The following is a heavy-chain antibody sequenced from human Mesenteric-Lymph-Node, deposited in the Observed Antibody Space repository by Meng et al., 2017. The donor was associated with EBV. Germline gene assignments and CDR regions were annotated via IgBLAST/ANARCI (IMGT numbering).Heavy chain of an antibody. V-gene: IGHV4-4*02. Sequence: VPLQESGPGLVKPSGTLSLTCAVSGGSISSDNWWTWVRQPPGKGLEWIGEIHHSGATNYNPSLKSRVTISVDKSKSQFSLKLSSVTAADAAVYYCARPRIRYGSGSYYYWGQGTLVTVSS. CDR2: IHHSGAT. J-gene: IGHJ4*02. CDR1: GGSISSDNW. D-gene: IGHD3-10*01. CDR3: ARPRIRYGSGSYYY.